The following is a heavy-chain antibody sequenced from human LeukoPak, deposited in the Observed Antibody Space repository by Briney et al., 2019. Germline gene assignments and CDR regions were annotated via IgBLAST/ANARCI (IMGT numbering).Heavy chain of an antibody. CDR2: ISGSGGST. D-gene: IGHD6-13*01. Sequence: GGSLRLSCAASGFTFSSYGMSWVRQAPGKGLEWVSAISGSGGSTYYADSVKGRFTISRDNSKNTLYLQMNSLRADDTAMYYCAKDLYSSSWTTDYWGQGTLVSVSS. V-gene: IGHV3-23*01. J-gene: IGHJ4*02. CDR1: GFTFSSYG. CDR3: AKDLYSSSWTTDY.